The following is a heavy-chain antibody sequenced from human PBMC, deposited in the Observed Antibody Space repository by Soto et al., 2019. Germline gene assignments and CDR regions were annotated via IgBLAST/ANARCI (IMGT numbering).Heavy chain of an antibody. V-gene: IGHV3-15*07. D-gene: IGHD6-19*01. CDR3: TFLIAVAGLDFDY. Sequence: EVQLVESGGGLVKPGGSLRLSCAASGFTFSNAWLNWVRQAPGKGLEWVGRIKSKTDGGTTDYAAPVKGRFTISRDDSKNTLYLQMNSLITEDTAVDYCTFLIAVAGLDFDYWGQGTLVTVSS. J-gene: IGHJ4*02. CDR2: IKSKTDGGTT. CDR1: GFTFSNAW.